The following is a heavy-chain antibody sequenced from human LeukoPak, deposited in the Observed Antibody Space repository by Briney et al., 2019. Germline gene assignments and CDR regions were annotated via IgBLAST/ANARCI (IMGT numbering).Heavy chain of an antibody. J-gene: IGHJ4*02. D-gene: IGHD3-22*01. Sequence: GGSLRLSCAASGFTCSTYVMSWVRQAPGKGLVWVSRINSDGSSTTYADSVKGRFTVSRDNAKNTLYLQMDSLRAEDSAVYYCARGLVHDTSGYYSDYWGQGILVTVSS. CDR1: GFTCSTYV. CDR3: ARGLVHDTSGYYSDY. V-gene: IGHV3-74*01. CDR2: INSDGSST.